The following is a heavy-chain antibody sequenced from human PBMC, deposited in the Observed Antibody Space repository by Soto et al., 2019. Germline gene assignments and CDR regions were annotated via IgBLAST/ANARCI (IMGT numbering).Heavy chain of an antibody. J-gene: IGHJ4*02. V-gene: IGHV3-48*02. CDR3: AKGPHHNVGWPYYFES. Sequence: PGGSLTLSCVAPGFSLANYPMNWVRQTPGKGLEWISYSSPRVDTIYYADSVEGRFTISRENARNSLSLHMSSLRDEDSALYYWAKGPHHNVGWPYYFESWGQGVPVILSS. CDR1: GFSLANYP. CDR2: SSPRVDTI. D-gene: IGHD6-19*01.